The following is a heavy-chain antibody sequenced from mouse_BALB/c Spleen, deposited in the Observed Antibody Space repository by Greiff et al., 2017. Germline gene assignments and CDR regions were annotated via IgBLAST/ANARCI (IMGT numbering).Heavy chain of an antibody. CDR3: ARGGAYYRYDGDY. Sequence: QVQLKESGAELARPGASVKMSCKASGYTFTSYTMHWVKQRPGQGLEWIGYINPSSGYTEYNQKFKDKATLTADKSSSTAYMQLSSLTSEDSAVYYCARGGAYYRYDGDYWGQGTTLTVSS. J-gene: IGHJ2*01. D-gene: IGHD2-14*01. CDR1: GYTFTSYT. CDR2: INPSSGYT. V-gene: IGHV1-4*01.